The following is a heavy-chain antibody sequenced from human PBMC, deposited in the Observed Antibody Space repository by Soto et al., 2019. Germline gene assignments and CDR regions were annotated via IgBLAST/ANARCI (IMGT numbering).Heavy chain of an antibody. J-gene: IGHJ6*02. CDR1: GFTFSSYW. CDR2: INSDGSST. Sequence: EVQLVESGGGLVQPGGSLRLSCAASGFTFSSYWMHWVRQAPGKGLVWVSRINSDGSSTSYADSVKGRFTISRDNAKNTLYLQMNSLRAEDTAVYYCARDFSILTGYYYYYYYGMDVWGQGTTVTVSS. D-gene: IGHD3-9*01. V-gene: IGHV3-74*01. CDR3: ARDFSILTGYYYYYYYGMDV.